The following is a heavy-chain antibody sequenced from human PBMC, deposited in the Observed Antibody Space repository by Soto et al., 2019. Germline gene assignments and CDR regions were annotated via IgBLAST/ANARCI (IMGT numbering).Heavy chain of an antibody. CDR1: GFSLSTSEVG. CDR3: AHLDTTVTTQ. CDR2: IYWDDDK. Sequence: QITLKESGPTLVKPTQTLTLTCTFSGFSLSTSEVGVTWIRQPQGKALEWLALIYWDDDKRYSPSLKSRLTITKDASKNQVVLTMTNMDPVDTATYYCAHLDTTVTTQWGQGTLVTVSS. D-gene: IGHD4-17*01. V-gene: IGHV2-5*02. J-gene: IGHJ4*02.